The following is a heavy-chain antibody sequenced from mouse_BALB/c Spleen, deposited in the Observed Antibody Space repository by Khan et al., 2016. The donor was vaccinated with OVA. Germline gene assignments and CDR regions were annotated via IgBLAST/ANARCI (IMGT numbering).Heavy chain of an antibody. Sequence: EVQLQESGPGLVKPSQSLSLTCTVTGYSITSDYAWNWIRQFPGNKLEWMGYITYSGSTSYSPSLKSRISITRDTSKNQFFLQLESVTSEDTATYYCARGRAYWGQGTLVTVSA. V-gene: IGHV3-2*02. CDR3: ARGRAY. J-gene: IGHJ3*01. D-gene: IGHD3-3*01. CDR1: GYSITSDYA. CDR2: ITYSGST.